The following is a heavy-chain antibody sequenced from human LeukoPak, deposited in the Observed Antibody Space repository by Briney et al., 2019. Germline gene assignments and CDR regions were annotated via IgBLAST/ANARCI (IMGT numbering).Heavy chain of an antibody. V-gene: IGHV4-38-2*02. D-gene: IGHD3-22*01. CDR1: SYSISRGCY. J-gene: IGHJ4*02. CDR3: VREVNYYDSSAYPPDY. CDR2: ISHSGST. Sequence: SETLSLTCSVSSYSISRGCYWGWIRQPPGKGLEWIGSISHSGSTYYNPSLKSRVTISVDTSKNQFSLNLSSVTAADTAVYYCVREVNYYDSSAYPPDYWGQGTLVTVSS.